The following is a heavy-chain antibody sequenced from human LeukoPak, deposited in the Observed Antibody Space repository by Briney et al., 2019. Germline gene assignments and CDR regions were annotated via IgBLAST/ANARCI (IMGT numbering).Heavy chain of an antibody. CDR2: INQDGTNQ. J-gene: IGHJ4*02. CDR3: SRSLDY. Sequence: GGXLRLSCVASGFPFSGYWMDWVRQAPGKGTEWVANINQDGTNQYYAGSVKGRFSISRHNAKNSPYLQMNSLRAEDTAVYYCSRSLDYLGQGALVTVSS. V-gene: IGHV3-7*01. CDR1: GFPFSGYW.